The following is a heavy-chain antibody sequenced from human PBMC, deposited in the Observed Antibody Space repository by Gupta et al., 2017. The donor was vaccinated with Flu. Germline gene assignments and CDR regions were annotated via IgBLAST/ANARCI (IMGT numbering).Heavy chain of an antibody. CDR1: SISSSNYY. V-gene: IGHV4-39*01. Sequence: SISSSNYYWGWIRQPPGKGLEWIGSIYYSGSTYYNPSLKSRVTISVDTSKNQFSLKLSSVTAADTAVYYCARGTTFYWFDPWGQGTLVTVSS. CDR2: IYYSGST. J-gene: IGHJ5*02. CDR3: ARGTTFYWFDP. D-gene: IGHD4-4*01.